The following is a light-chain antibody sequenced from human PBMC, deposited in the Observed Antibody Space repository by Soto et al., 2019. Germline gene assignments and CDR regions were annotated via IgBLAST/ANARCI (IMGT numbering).Light chain of an antibody. V-gene: IGLV6-57*02. CDR1: SGSIASSY. J-gene: IGLJ3*02. CDR2: EDN. CDR3: QSYDSNNWV. Sequence: FLLTQPHSVSESPGKTVTISCTGSSGSIASSYVQWYQQRPGSAPTTVIYEDNQRPSGVPDRFSGSIDSSSNSASLTISGLKTEDEADYYCQSYDSNNWVFGGGTKLTVL.